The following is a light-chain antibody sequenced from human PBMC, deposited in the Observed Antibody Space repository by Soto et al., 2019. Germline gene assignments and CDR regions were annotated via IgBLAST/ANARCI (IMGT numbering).Light chain of an antibody. CDR3: MQALQTPFT. CDR2: LVS. J-gene: IGKJ3*01. V-gene: IGKV2-28*01. Sequence: DIVMTQSPLSLPVTPGEPASISCRSSQSLLHSNGYNYLDWYLQKPGQSPQLLIYLVSNRGSGVPDRVSGSGSGTDCTLKISRVEAEDVGVYSGMQALQTPFTFGPGTKVDIK. CDR1: QSLLHSNGYNY.